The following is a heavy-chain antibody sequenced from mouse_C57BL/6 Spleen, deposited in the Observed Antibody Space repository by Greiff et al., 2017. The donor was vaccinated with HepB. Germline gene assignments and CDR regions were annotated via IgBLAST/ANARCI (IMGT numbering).Heavy chain of an antibody. Sequence: EVQLQESGAELVRPGASVKLSCTASGFNIKDDYMHWVKQRPEQGLEWIGWIDPENGDTEYASKFQGKATITADTSSNTAYLQLSSLTSEDTAVYYRTPHYYGSSWGYWGQGTTLTVSS. CDR2: IDPENGDT. V-gene: IGHV14-4*01. D-gene: IGHD1-1*01. J-gene: IGHJ2*01. CDR1: GFNIKDDY. CDR3: TPHYYGSSWGY.